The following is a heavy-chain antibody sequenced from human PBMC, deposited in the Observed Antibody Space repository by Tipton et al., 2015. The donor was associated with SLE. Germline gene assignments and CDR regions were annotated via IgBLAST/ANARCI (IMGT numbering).Heavy chain of an antibody. CDR3: ARHPSNYDFWSGYLGGMDV. V-gene: IGHV4-34*01. J-gene: IGHJ6*02. CDR2: INHSGST. CDR1: GGSFSGYY. Sequence: TLSLTCAVYGGSFSGYYWSWIRQPPGKGLEWIGEINHSGSTNYNPSLKSRVTISVDTSKNQFSLKLSSVTAADTAVYYCARHPSNYDFWSGYLGGMDVWGQGTTVTVSS. D-gene: IGHD3-3*01.